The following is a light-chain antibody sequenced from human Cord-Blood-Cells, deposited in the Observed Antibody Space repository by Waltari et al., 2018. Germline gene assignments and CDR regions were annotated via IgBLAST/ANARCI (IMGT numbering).Light chain of an antibody. CDR2: DAS. CDR3: QQRSNWPPT. J-gene: IGKJ1*01. CDR1: QSVSSY. Sequence: EIVLTQSPATLSLSPGERATLSCSASQSVSSYLAWYQQKPGQAPRLLIYDASNGATGIPARFSGSGSGTDFTLTISSLEPEDCAVYYCQQRSNWPPTFGQGTKVEIK. V-gene: IGKV3-11*01.